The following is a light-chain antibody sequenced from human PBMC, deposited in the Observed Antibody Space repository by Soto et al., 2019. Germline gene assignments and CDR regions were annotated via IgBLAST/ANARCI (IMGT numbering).Light chain of an antibody. Sequence: QSVLTQPASVSGSPGQSITISCTGTSNDFGSYNLVSWYQQHPGKAPKLMIYEGSKRPSGVSNRFSGSKSGNTASLTISGLQADDEADYYCCSYAGSSTPNVFGTGTKVTVL. CDR1: SNDFGSYNL. V-gene: IGLV2-23*01. CDR2: EGS. CDR3: CSYAGSSTPNV. J-gene: IGLJ1*01.